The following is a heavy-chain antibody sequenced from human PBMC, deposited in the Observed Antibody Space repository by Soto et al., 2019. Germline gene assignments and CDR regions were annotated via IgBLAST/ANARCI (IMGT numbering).Heavy chain of an antibody. Sequence: SETLSLTCSVSGASISDYYWTWIRQPAGKGLEWIGLIFTSGTTNYNPSLKSRVTMSVDTSKNHISLKLSSVAAADTAVYFCAAMAGSWYWFDPWGQGTLVTVSS. J-gene: IGHJ5*02. CDR2: IFTSGTT. CDR3: AAMAGSWYWFDP. CDR1: GASISDYY. V-gene: IGHV4-4*07. D-gene: IGHD6-13*01.